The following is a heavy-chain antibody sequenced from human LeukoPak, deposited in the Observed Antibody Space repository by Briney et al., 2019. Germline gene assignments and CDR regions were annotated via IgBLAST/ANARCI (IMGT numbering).Heavy chain of an antibody. J-gene: IGHJ4*02. CDR3: ASHYYYDSSGLRVFDY. V-gene: IGHV3-21*01. D-gene: IGHD3-22*01. Sequence: GGSLRLSCAASGFTFSSYSMNWVRQAPGKGLEWVSSISSSSSYIYYADSVKGRFTISRDNAKNSLYLQMNSLRAEDTAVYYCASHYYYDSSGLRVFDYWGQGTLVTVSS. CDR1: GFTFSSYS. CDR2: ISSSSSYI.